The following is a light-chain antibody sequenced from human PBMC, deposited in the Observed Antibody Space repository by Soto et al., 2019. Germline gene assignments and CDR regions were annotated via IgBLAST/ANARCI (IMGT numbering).Light chain of an antibody. V-gene: IGKV1-9*01. J-gene: IGKJ2*01. Sequence: DIQLTQSPSFLSASVGDRVTITCRASQGISSYLVWYQQKPGKAPKLLIYAASTLQSGVPSRFSGSGSGTEFTLTISSLQPEDFATYYCQQLNSYSYTFGQGTKLEIK. CDR3: QQLNSYSYT. CDR1: QGISSY. CDR2: AAS.